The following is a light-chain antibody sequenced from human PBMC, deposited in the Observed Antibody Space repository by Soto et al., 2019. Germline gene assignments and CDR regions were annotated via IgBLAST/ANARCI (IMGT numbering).Light chain of an antibody. CDR1: QSVSSDH. CDR2: DAS. CDR3: QQYGSSPT. Sequence: EIVLTQSPGTLSLSPGARATLSCRASQSVSSDHLAWYQQKPGQAPRLLIYDASSRATGIPDRFSGSWSATDFVLTISRLEPEDFAVYYCQQYGSSPTFGQGTNVEIK. V-gene: IGKV3-20*01. J-gene: IGKJ2*01.